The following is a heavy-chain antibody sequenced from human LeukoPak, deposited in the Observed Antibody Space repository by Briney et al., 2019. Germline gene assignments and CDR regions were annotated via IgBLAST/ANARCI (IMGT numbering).Heavy chain of an antibody. CDR1: GGSFSGYY. V-gene: IGHV4-34*01. Sequence: SETLSLTCAVYGGSFSGYYWSWIRQPPGKGLEWIGEINHSGSTNYNPSLKSRVTISVDTSKNQFSLKLSSVTAADTAVYYCARGRRYFDYWGQGTLVTVSS. CDR2: INHSGST. CDR3: ARGRRYFDY. J-gene: IGHJ4*02.